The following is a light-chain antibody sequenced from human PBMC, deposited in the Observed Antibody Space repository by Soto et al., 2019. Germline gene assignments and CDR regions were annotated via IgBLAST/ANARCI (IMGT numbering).Light chain of an antibody. CDR2: GAS. Sequence: EIVLTQSPGTLSLSPGERATLSCRASQSFNSIYLAWYQQKPGQAPRLLIYGASSRATGIPDRFSGGGSGTDFTLTISRLEPEDFAVYYCQQCGSSPWTFGQGTKVDIK. CDR3: QQCGSSPWT. CDR1: QSFNSIY. J-gene: IGKJ1*01. V-gene: IGKV3-20*01.